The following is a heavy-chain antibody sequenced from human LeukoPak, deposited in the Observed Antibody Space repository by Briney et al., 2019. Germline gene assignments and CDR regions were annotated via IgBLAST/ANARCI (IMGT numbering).Heavy chain of an antibody. CDR3: ARDQPKNGRQWLAPMQSGRFDP. V-gene: IGHV1-46*01. CDR2: INPSGGST. CDR1: GYTFTSYY. D-gene: IGHD6-19*01. J-gene: IGHJ5*02. Sequence: ASVKVSCKASGYTFTSYYMHWVRQAPGQGLEWMGIINPSGGSTSYAQKFQGRVTMTRDTSTSTVYMELSSLRSEDTAVYYCARDQPKNGRQWLAPMQSGRFDPWGQGTLVTVSS.